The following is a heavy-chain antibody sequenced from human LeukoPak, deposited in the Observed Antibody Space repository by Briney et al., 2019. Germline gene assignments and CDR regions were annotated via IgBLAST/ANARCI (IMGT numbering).Heavy chain of an antibody. CDR1: GGTFSSYA. CDR2: IIPILGIA. D-gene: IGHD1-7*01. Sequence: GASVKVSCKASGGTFSSYAISWVRQAPGQGLEWMGRIIPILGIANYAQKFQGRVTITADKSTSTAYMELSSLRSEDTAVYYCASEVTATTWVSDYWGQGTLVTVSS. V-gene: IGHV1-69*04. J-gene: IGHJ4*02. CDR3: ASEVTATTWVSDY.